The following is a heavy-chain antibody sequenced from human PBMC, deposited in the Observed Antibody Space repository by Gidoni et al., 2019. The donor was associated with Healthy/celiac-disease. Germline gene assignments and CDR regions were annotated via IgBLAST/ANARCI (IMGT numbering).Heavy chain of an antibody. CDR3: AKGFEIVVVIRSDAFDI. J-gene: IGHJ3*02. V-gene: IGHV3-23*01. D-gene: IGHD3-22*01. CDR2: ISGSGGST. Sequence: EVQLLESGGGLVQPGGSLRLSCAASGFTFSSSAMSWVRQAPGKGVAWVSAISGSGGSTHYTDSVKGRFTISRDNSKNTLYLQMNSLRAEDTAVYYCAKGFEIVVVIRSDAFDIWGQGTMVTVSS. CDR1: GFTFSSSA.